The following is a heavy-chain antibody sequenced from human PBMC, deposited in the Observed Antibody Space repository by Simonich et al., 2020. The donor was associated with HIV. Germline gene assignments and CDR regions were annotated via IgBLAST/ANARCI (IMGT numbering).Heavy chain of an antibody. V-gene: IGHV4-34*01. CDR2: IDHSESP. CDR3: ARQHSSSWYPDWFDP. J-gene: IGHJ5*02. CDR1: GGSFSGYY. D-gene: IGHD6-13*01. Sequence: QVHLQQWGAGLLKPSETLSLTCAVYGGSFSGYYWNWIRQPPGKGLEWIGEIDHSESPTSNPSRKGRVTISVDTSKNQFSLKLSSVTAADTAVYYCARQHSSSWYPDWFDPWGQGTLVTVSS.